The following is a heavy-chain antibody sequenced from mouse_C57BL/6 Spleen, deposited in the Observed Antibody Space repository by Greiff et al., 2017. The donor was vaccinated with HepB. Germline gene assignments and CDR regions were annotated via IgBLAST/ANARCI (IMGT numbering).Heavy chain of an antibody. V-gene: IGHV1-22*01. D-gene: IGHD2-3*01. CDR3: ASDGYYAMDY. Sequence: SGPELVKPGASVKMSCKASGYTFTDYNMHWVKQSHGKSLEWIGYINPNNGGTSYNQKFKGKATLTVNKSSSTAYMELRSLTSEDSAVYYCASDGYYAMDYWGQGTSVTVSS. CDR2: INPNNGGT. CDR1: GYTFTDYN. J-gene: IGHJ4*01.